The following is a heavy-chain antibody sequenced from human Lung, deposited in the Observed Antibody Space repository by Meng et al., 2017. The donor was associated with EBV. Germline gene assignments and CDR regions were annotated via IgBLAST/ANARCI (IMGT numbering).Heavy chain of an antibody. D-gene: IGHD6-19*01. V-gene: IGHV1-2*06. CDR2: INPNNGDT. CDR3: ARGIAVAESWGF. Sequence: VQLVESGAGVKKAGASLKVSCKASGYTFAGYFLHWLRQAPGQGPEWMGRINPNNGDTSYAQKFQDRVTMTWDTSITTTYMELSSLTSDDTAVYYCARGIAVAESWGFWGQGTLVTVSS. J-gene: IGHJ4*02. CDR1: GYTFAGYF.